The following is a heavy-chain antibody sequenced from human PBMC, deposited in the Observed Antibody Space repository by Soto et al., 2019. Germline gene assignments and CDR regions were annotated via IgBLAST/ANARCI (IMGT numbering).Heavy chain of an antibody. CDR1: GYTLTELS. V-gene: IGHV1-24*01. J-gene: IGHJ4*02. CDR3: ATYYYDSSGYYPKFDY. Sequence: GASVKVSCKVSGYTLTELSMHWVRQAPGKGLEWMGGFDPEDGETIYAQKFQGRVTMTEDTSTDTAYMELSSLRSEDTAVYYCATYYYDSSGYYPKFDYWGQGTLVTVSS. CDR2: FDPEDGET. D-gene: IGHD3-22*01.